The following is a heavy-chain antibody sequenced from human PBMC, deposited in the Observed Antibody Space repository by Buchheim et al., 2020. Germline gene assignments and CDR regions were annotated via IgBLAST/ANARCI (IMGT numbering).Heavy chain of an antibody. Sequence: QVQLVESGGGVVQPGRSLRLSCAASGFTFSSYAMRWVRQAPGKGLEWVAVISYDGSNKYYADSVKGRFTISRDNSKNTLYLQMNSLRAEDTAVYYCARDLGSSGYYTILYYFDYWGQGTL. V-gene: IGHV3-30-3*01. CDR2: ISYDGSNK. CDR3: ARDLGSSGYYTILYYFDY. CDR1: GFTFSSYA. D-gene: IGHD3-22*01. J-gene: IGHJ4*02.